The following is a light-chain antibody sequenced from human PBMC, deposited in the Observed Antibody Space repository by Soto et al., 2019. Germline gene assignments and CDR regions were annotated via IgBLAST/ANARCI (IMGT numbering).Light chain of an antibody. CDR3: QQSSNWPPWA. CDR2: DAS. J-gene: IGKJ1*01. CDR1: QSVGTS. Sequence: EIVLTQSPATLSLSPGERATFSCKASQSVGTSLAWFQQKPCQAPRLLIYDASVRATGIPARFSGSGSGTDFTFSISRLQPEDIARYDCQQSSNWPPWACGRGTRVEI. V-gene: IGKV3-11*01.